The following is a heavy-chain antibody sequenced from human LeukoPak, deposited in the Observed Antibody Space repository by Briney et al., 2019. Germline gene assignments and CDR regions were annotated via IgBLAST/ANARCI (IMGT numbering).Heavy chain of an antibody. Sequence: PGGSLRLSCAASGFTFSSYGMHWVRQAPGKGLEWVAVILNDGSQEKYADSVKGRFTISRDNSKNTLFLHMNSLRAEDTAVYYCARDDALGDNALDIWGQGTMVTVSS. D-gene: IGHD3-16*01. CDR3: ARDDALGDNALDI. CDR2: ILNDGSQE. V-gene: IGHV3-33*01. CDR1: GFTFSSYG. J-gene: IGHJ3*02.